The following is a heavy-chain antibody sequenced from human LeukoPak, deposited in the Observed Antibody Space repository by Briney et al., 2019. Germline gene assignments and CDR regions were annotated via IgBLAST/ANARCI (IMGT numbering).Heavy chain of an antibody. CDR2: IRSKAYGGTT. J-gene: IGHJ4*02. CDR3: TSGSYSGFDY. D-gene: IGHD1-26*01. CDR1: GLTFGDYA. V-gene: IGHV3-49*04. Sequence: GGSLRLSCTASGLTFGDYAMSWVRQAPGKGLEWVGFIRSKAYGGTTEYAASVKGRFTISRDDSKSIAYLQMNSLKTEDTAVYYCTSGSYSGFDYWGQGTLVTVSS.